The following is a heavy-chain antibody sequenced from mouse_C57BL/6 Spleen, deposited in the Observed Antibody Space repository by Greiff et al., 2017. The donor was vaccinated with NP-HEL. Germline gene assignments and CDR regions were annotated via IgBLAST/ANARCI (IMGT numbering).Heavy chain of an antibody. CDR1: GYSITSGYY. J-gene: IGHJ1*03. CDR3: ARGFGNYPNWYFDV. V-gene: IGHV3-6*01. CDR2: ISYDGSN. Sequence: DVHLVESGPGLVKPSQSLSLTCSVTGYSITSGYYWNWIRQFPGNKLEWMGYISYDGSNNYNPSLKNRISITRDTSKNQFFLKLNSVTTEDTATYYCARGFGNYPNWYFDVWGTGTTVTVSS. D-gene: IGHD2-1*01.